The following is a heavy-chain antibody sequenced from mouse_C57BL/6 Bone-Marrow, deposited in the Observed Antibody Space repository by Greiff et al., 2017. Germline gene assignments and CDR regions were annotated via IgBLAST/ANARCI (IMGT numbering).Heavy chain of an antibody. CDR1: GYTFTGYW. CDR3: ARWGYAMDY. V-gene: IGHV1-9*01. CDR2: ILPGSGST. Sequence: QVQLQQSGAELMKPGASVKLSCKATGYTFTGYWIEWVKQRPGHGLEWIGILPGSGSTNYNEKFKGKATFTADTSSNTAYMQLSSLTTEDSAIYYCARWGYAMDYWGQGTSVTVSS. J-gene: IGHJ4*01.